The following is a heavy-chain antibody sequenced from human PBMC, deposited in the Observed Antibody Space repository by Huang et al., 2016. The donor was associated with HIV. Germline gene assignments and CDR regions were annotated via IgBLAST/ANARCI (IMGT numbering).Heavy chain of an antibody. CDR2: IIPTLGTA. CDR1: GGSFRNFA. CDR3: ATVDYYDTSGPQRGYFDN. D-gene: IGHD3-22*01. V-gene: IGHV1-69*01. Sequence: QVQLVQSGAEVKTHGYSVKVSCKASGGSFRNFAIGWVRQAPGQGLEWMGGIIPTLGTANYAQKFQSRVTIIADESTCTAYMELSSLRSEDTAVYYCATVDYYDTSGPQRGYFDNWGQGTLVTVSS. J-gene: IGHJ4*02.